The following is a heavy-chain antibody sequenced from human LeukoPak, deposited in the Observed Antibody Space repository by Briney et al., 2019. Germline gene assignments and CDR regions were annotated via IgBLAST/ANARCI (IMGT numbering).Heavy chain of an antibody. V-gene: IGHV5-51*01. D-gene: IGHD5-12*01. J-gene: IGHJ3*02. CDR2: IYPGDSDT. Sequence: GASLKISCKGSGYSFTSYWIGWVRQMPGKGLEWMGIIYPGDSDTRYSPSFQGQVTISADKSISTAYLQWSSLKASDTAMYYCARQLRSGYDYGGDTFDIWGQGTMVTVSS. CDR3: ARQLRSGYDYGGDTFDI. CDR1: GYSFTSYW.